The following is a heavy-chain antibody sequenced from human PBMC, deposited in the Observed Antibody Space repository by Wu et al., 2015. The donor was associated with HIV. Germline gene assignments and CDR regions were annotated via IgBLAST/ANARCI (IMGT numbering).Heavy chain of an antibody. CDR3: ARGAPVTYGSGANYYYGMDV. Sequence: QAHLVQSGTEVKKPGASVKVSCEAFGYPFTGFYLHWVRQAPGQGLEWVGWINPYSGGTDYAQKFQGRVTMTLDTSITTAYMELNGLRSDDTAIYYCARGAPVTYGSGANYYYGMDVWGQGTTVTVSS. D-gene: IGHD3-10*01. CDR1: GYPFTGFY. V-gene: IGHV1-2*02. CDR2: INPYSGGT. J-gene: IGHJ6*02.